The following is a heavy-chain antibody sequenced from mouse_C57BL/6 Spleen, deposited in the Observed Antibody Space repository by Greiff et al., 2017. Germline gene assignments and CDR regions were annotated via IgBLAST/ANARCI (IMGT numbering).Heavy chain of an antibody. Sequence: VQLVESGPGLVQPSQSLSITCTVSGFSLTSYGVHWVRQSPGKGLEWLGVIWRGGSTDYNAAFMSRLSITKDNSKSQVFFKMNSLQADDTAIYYCAKGRLREYYYAMDYWGQGTSVTVSS. CDR3: AKGRLREYYYAMDY. CDR1: GFSLTSYG. CDR2: IWRGGST. D-gene: IGHD2-2*01. J-gene: IGHJ4*01. V-gene: IGHV2-5*01.